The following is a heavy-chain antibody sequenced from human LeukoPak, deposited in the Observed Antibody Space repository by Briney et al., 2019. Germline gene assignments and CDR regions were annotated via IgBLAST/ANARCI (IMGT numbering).Heavy chain of an antibody. V-gene: IGHV3-23*01. CDR1: GFTFSSYS. J-gene: IGHJ5*02. Sequence: PGGSLRLSCAASGFTFSSYSMSWVRQAPGKGLEWVSAISGSGGSTYYADSVKGRFTISRDNSKNTLYLQMNSLRAEDTAVYYCAKDPGVWIQLSRPLFDPWGQGTLVTVSS. CDR3: AKDPGVWIQLSRPLFDP. D-gene: IGHD5-18*01. CDR2: ISGSGGST.